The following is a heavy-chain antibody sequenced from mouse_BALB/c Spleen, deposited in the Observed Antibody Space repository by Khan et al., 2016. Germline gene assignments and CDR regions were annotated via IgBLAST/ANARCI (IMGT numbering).Heavy chain of an antibody. J-gene: IGHJ2*01. Sequence: EVQLVESGGGLVQPKGSLKLSCAASGFTFHTYAMNWVRQAPGKSLEWVARISSKSNKYATYYADSVKDRFTISRDGSQSMLYLQMNNLKTEDTDIYCCLVYYYFDYWGQGTTLTVSS. CDR1: GFTFHTYA. V-gene: IGHV10-1*02. D-gene: IGHD1-3*01. CDR3: LVYYYFDY. CDR2: ISSKSNKYAT.